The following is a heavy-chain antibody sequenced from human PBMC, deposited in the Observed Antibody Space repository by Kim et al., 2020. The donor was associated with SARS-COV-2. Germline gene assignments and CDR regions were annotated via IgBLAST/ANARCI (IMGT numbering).Heavy chain of an antibody. J-gene: IGHJ6*01. Sequence: SETLSLTCTVSGGSISSSSYYWGWIRQPPGKGLEWIGSIYYSGSTYYNPSLKSRVTISVDTSKNQFSLKLSSVTAADTAVYYCARDCSSTSCYAGYYYYG. CDR2: IYYSGST. CDR1: GGSISSSSYY. V-gene: IGHV4-39*07. CDR3: ARDCSSTSCYAGYYYYG. D-gene: IGHD2-2*01.